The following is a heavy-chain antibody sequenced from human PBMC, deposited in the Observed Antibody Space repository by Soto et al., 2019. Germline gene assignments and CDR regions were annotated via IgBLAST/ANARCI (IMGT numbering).Heavy chain of an antibody. D-gene: IGHD3-16*01. CDR3: ARDPSLGGDWARYLDL. J-gene: IGHJ2*01. CDR2: ISASSSNI. Sequence: EVQLVQSGGVLVQPGGSLRLSCAASGFTFSNYAIDWVRQAPGKGLEWVSSISASSSNIRYADSVKGRFTISRDNAKSSVYLRMHSLRADDSALYYCARDPSLGGDWARYLDLWGRGTLVTVSS. CDR1: GFTFSNYA. V-gene: IGHV3-48*04.